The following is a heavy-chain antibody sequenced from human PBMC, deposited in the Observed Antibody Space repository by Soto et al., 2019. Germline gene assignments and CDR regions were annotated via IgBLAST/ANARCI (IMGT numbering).Heavy chain of an antibody. J-gene: IGHJ3*02. CDR2: IYWDDDK. Sequence: QITLKESGPTLVKPTQTLTLTCTFSGFSLSTSGVGVGWIRQPPGKALEWLALIYWDDDKHYSPSLKTRLTITKDTSKNQVVLTMTNMDPVDTATYYCAYTWVETCSGISCQDLDAFDIWGQGTLVTVSS. D-gene: IGHD2-15*01. CDR1: GFSLSTSGVG. V-gene: IGHV2-5*02. CDR3: AYTWVETCSGISCQDLDAFDI.